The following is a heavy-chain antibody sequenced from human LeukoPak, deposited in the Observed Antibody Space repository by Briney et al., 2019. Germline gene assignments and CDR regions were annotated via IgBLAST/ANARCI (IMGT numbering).Heavy chain of an antibody. Sequence: ASVKVSCKASGYTFTSYGISWVRQAPGQGLEWMGWISAYNGNTNYAQKLQGRVTMTTDTSTSTAYMELRSLRSDDTPVYYCARGYIMITFGGVIVIKPTFDYWGQGTLVTVSS. J-gene: IGHJ4*02. CDR2: ISAYNGNT. CDR3: ARGYIMITFGGVIVIKPTFDY. D-gene: IGHD3-16*02. V-gene: IGHV1-18*01. CDR1: GYTFTSYG.